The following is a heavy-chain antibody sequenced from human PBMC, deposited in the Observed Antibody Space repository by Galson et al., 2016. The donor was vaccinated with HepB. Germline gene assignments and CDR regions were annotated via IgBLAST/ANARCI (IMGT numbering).Heavy chain of an antibody. CDR1: GITFSPYA. J-gene: IGHJ6*02. D-gene: IGHD3-9*01. V-gene: IGHV3-23*01. Sequence: SLRLSCAASGITFSPYAMTWVRQAPGKGLEWVSFISAGGGSTKYVESVKGRFTISRDDSKKTLYLQMDSLRADDTAGYYCARVLTQSHYYGMDVWGQGTTVTVSS. CDR2: ISAGGGST. CDR3: ARVLTQSHYYGMDV.